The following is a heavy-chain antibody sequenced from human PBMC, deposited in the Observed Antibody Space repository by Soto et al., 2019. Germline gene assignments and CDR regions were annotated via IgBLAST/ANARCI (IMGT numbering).Heavy chain of an antibody. D-gene: IGHD3-22*01. CDR3: ARATHLYYYDSSGSPAHFAY. CDR1: AYSISSGYY. V-gene: IGHV4-38-2*01. J-gene: IGHJ4*02. Sequence: SETLSLTCALSAYSISSGYYWGWIRQPPGKGLEWIGRIYHSGSTYYNPSLKSRVTISADTSKNQFSLKLSSVTAADTAVYYCARATHLYYYDSSGSPAHFAYWGQGTLVTVSS. CDR2: IYHSGST.